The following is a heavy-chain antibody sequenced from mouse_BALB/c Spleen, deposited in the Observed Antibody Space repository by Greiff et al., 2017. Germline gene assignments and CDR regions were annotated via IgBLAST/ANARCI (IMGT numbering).Heavy chain of an antibody. CDR2: ISNKANGYTT. Sequence: EVHLVESGGGLVQPGGSLRLSCATSGFTFTDYYMSWVRQPPGKALEWLGFISNKANGYTTEYSASVKGRFTISRDNSQIILYLQMNTLRAEDSATYYCARDTDYWGQGTTLTVSS. CDR1: GFTFTDYY. J-gene: IGHJ2*01. CDR3: ARDTDY. V-gene: IGHV7-3*02.